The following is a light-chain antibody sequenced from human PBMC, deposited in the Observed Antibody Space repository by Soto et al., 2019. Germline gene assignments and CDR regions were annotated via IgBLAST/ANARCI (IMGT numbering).Light chain of an antibody. CDR2: EVS. V-gene: IGLV2-14*01. Sequence: QSVLTQPASVSGSPGQSITISCTGTSSDVGGYNYVSWYQQHPDKAPKLMIYEVSNRPSGVSNRFSGSKSGNTASLTISGLQAEDEADYYCSSYTSSNTWLFGGGTKVTVL. CDR3: SSYTSSNTWL. J-gene: IGLJ3*02. CDR1: SSDVGGYNY.